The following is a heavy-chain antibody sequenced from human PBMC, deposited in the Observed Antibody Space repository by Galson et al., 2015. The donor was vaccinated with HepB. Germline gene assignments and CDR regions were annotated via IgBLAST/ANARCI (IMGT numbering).Heavy chain of an antibody. Sequence: SLRLSCAASGFTFSSYSMNWVRQAPGKGLEWVSYISSSSSTIYYADSVKGRFTISRDNAKSSLYLQMNSLRDEDTAVYYCASLAMFYYYDSSGYLDYWGQGTLVTVSS. CDR2: ISSSSSTI. CDR1: GFTFSSYS. CDR3: ASLAMFYYYDSSGYLDY. J-gene: IGHJ4*02. V-gene: IGHV3-48*02. D-gene: IGHD3-22*01.